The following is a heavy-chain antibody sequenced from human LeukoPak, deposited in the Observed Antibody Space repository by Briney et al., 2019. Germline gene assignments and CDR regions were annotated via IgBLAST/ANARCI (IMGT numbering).Heavy chain of an antibody. CDR2: INHSGNT. D-gene: IGHD3-3*01. CDR3: ARGTLTTHSYYDFWSGYPNP. V-gene: IGHV4-34*01. CDR1: GGSFSGYY. Sequence: SETLSLTCAVYGGSFSGYYWSWIRQPPGKGLEWIGEINHSGNTNYNPSLKSRVTISVDTSKNQFSLKLSSVTAADTAVYYCARGTLTTHSYYDFWSGYPNPRSQGTLVTVSS. J-gene: IGHJ5*02.